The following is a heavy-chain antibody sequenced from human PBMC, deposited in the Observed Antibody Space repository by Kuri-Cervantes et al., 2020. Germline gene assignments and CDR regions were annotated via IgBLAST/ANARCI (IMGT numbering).Heavy chain of an antibody. D-gene: IGHD3-10*01. J-gene: IGHJ6*02. Sequence: GGSLRLSCAASGFTFSSYAMHWVRQAPGKGLERVAVISYDGSNKYYADSVKGRFTISRDNSKNTLYLQMNSLRAEDTAVYYCAKPSAGFGELLYYYYGMDVWGQGTTVTVSS. CDR3: AKPSAGFGELLYYYYGMDV. V-gene: IGHV3-30-3*02. CDR2: ISYDGSNK. CDR1: GFTFSSYA.